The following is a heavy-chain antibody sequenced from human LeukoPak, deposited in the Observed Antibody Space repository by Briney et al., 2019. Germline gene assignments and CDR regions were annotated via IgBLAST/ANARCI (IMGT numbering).Heavy chain of an antibody. CDR1: GGSISSYY. D-gene: IGHD4-11*01. CDR3: AGEGVTKYYFDY. J-gene: IGHJ4*02. CDR2: IYYSGST. V-gene: IGHV4-59*01. Sequence: SETLSLTCTVSGGSISSYYWSWIRQPPGKGLEWIGYIYYSGSTDYNPSLKSRVTISVDTSKNQFSLKLSSVTAADTAVYYCAGEGVTKYYFDYWGQGTLVTVSS.